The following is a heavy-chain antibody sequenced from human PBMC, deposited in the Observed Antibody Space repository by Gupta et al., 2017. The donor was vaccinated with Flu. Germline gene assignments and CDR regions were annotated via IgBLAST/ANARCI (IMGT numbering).Heavy chain of an antibody. V-gene: IGHV3-23*01. CDR2: LSGSGAST. CDR3: AKDLEGCYSIRCYKIGGDWFDP. Sequence: RQAPGKGLEWVAGLSGSGASTYYAESVKGRFTISRDNSKDVVNLQMDSLRAEDTAVYYCAKDLEGCYSIRCYKIGGDWFDPWGQGTLVTVSP. D-gene: IGHD2-2*02. J-gene: IGHJ5*02.